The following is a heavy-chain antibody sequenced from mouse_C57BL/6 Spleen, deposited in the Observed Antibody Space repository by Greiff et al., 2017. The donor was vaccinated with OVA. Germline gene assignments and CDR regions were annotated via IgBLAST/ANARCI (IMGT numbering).Heavy chain of an antibody. CDR3: ARPDEGTYYYAMDY. CDR2: IHPNSGST. J-gene: IGHJ4*01. D-gene: IGHD3-1*01. Sequence: VQLQQPGAELVKPGASVKLSCKASGYTFTSSWMHWVKQRPGQGLEWIGMIHPNSGSTNYNEKFKGKATLTVDKSSSTAYMQLSSLTSEDAAVYYCARPDEGTYYYAMDYWGQGTSVTVSS. V-gene: IGHV1-64*01. CDR1: GYTFTSSW.